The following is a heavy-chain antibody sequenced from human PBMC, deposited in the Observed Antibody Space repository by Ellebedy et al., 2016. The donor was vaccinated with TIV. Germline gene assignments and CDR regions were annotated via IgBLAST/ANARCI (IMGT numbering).Heavy chain of an antibody. CDR1: GCSISSGGYY. V-gene: IGHV4-61*08. D-gene: IGHD1-26*01. CDR3: ARDSGNYYYYYGMDV. J-gene: IGHJ6*02. Sequence: MPSETLSLTCTVSGCSISSGGYYWSWIRQHPGKGLEWIGYIYYSGSTNYNPSLKSRVTISVDTSKNQFSLKLSSVTAADTAVYYCARDSGNYYYYYGMDVWGQGTTVTVSS. CDR2: IYYSGST.